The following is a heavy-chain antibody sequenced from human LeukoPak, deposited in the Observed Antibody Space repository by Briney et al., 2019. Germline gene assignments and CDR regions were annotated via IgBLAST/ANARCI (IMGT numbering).Heavy chain of an antibody. CDR1: GYTFTGYY. CDR3: ARGVYYYDSSGYHSFDY. J-gene: IGHJ4*02. CDR2: INPGGDNT. Sequence: ASVKVSCKASGYTFTGYYMHWVRQAPGQGLEWMGLINPGGDNTNYAQNFQGRVTMTRDTSISTAYMELSRLRSDDTAVYYCARGVYYYDSSGYHSFDYWGQGTLVTVSS. D-gene: IGHD3-22*01. V-gene: IGHV1-2*02.